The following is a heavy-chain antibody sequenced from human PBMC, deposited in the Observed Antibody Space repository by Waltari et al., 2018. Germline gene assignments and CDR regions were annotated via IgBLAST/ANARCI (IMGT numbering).Heavy chain of an antibody. CDR1: GFTFSSYS. CDR2: ISSSSSYI. V-gene: IGHV3-21*01. J-gene: IGHJ5*02. D-gene: IGHD4-17*01. Sequence: EVQLVESGGGLVKPGGSLRLSCAASGFTFSSYSMNWVRQAPGKGLEWVSSISSSSSYIYYTDSVKGRFTISRDNAKNSLYLQMNSLRAEDTAVYYCARGSARGTTVTTWGQGTLVTVSS. CDR3: ARGSARGTTVTT.